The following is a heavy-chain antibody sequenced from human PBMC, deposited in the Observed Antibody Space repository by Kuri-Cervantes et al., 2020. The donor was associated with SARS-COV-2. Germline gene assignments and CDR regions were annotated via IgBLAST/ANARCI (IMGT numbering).Heavy chain of an antibody. J-gene: IGHJ4*02. V-gene: IGHV3-73*01. CDR2: VRGKANNYAT. CDR3: TALIDY. Sequence: GGSLRLSCEVSGFLFSASAIHWVRQASGKGLEWVGRVRGKANNYATAYAASVKGRFTISRDDSKNMASLQMNSLKTEDTAVYYCTALIDYWGQGALVTVSS. CDR1: GFLFSASA.